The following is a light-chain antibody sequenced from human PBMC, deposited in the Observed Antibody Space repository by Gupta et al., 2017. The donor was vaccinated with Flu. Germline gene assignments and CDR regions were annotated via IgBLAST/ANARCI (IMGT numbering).Light chain of an antibody. CDR1: QDISNY. V-gene: IGKV1-33*01. CDR3: QQYDNLLT. Sequence: VGDRVTITCQASQDISNYLNWYQQKPGKAPKLLIYDASNLETGVPSRFSGSGSGTDFTFTISSLQPEDIATYYCQQYDNLLTFGPGTKVNIK. J-gene: IGKJ3*01. CDR2: DAS.